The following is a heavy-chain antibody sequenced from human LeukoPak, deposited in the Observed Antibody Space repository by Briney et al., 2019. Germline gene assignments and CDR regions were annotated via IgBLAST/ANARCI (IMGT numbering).Heavy chain of an antibody. V-gene: IGHV1-69*04. Sequence: GASVKVSCKASGGTFSSYAISWVRQAPGQGLEWMGRIIPILGIANYAQKFQGRVTITADKSTSTAYMELSSLRSEDTAVYYCATEEWELTAEYFQHWGQGTLVTVSS. D-gene: IGHD1-26*01. CDR3: ATEEWELTAEYFQH. CDR1: GGTFSSYA. CDR2: IIPILGIA. J-gene: IGHJ1*01.